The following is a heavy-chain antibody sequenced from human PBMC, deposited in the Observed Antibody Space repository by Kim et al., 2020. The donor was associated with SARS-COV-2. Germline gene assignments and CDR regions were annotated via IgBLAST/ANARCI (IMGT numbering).Heavy chain of an antibody. CDR1: GDSVSSNSAA. D-gene: IGHD1-1*01. J-gene: IGHJ3*02. V-gene: IGHV6-1*01. Sequence: SQTLSLTCAISGDSVSSNSAAWNWIRQSPSRGLEWLGRTYYRSKWYNDYAVSVKSRITINPDTSKNQFSLQLNSVTPEDTAVYYCARDLLRWFNWNDVDTGAFDIWGQGTMVTVSS. CDR2: TYYRSKWYN. CDR3: ARDLLRWFNWNDVDTGAFDI.